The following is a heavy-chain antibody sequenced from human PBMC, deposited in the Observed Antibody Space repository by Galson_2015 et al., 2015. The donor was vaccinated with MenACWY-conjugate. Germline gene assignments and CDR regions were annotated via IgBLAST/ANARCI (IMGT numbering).Heavy chain of an antibody. J-gene: IGHJ5*02. CDR1: GFTFSNYW. Sequence: SLRLSCAASGFTFSNYWMHWVRQTPGKELVWVSRINRDGTSTTYADSVKGRFTISRDNAKNTLILQMNSLRVEDTAVYYCTRDRKGLIASVPSNWFDPWGQGTLVTVSS. V-gene: IGHV3-74*01. CDR3: TRDRKGLIASVPSNWFDP. CDR2: INRDGTST. D-gene: IGHD2/OR15-2a*01.